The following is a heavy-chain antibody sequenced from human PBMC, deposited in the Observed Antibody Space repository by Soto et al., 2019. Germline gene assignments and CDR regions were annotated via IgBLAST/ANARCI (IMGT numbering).Heavy chain of an antibody. CDR1: GFTFNYYW. V-gene: IGHV3-74*01. Sequence: EVQLVESEGGLVQRGGSLRLSCAASGFTFNYYWMHWVRQAPGQGLVWVSHIHSDGSSTTYADSVKGRFTISRDNAKNTLYLQMNGLRAEETAVYYCARGDKGGFDLWGQGTTVTVSS. CDR2: IHSDGSST. D-gene: IGHD2-21*02. CDR3: ARGDKGGFDL. J-gene: IGHJ3*01.